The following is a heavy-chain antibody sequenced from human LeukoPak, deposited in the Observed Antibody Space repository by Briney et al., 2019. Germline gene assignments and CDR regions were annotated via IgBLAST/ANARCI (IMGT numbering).Heavy chain of an antibody. CDR3: ARRRGGFGEGEFDY. V-gene: IGHV4-4*08. Sequence: SETLSLTCTVSGVSISGFYWNWIRQPPRKGLEWVGYSHTGGSISSNPSLNSRVAFSMDTSKNQVSLWLNSVTATDTGGYCCARRRGGFGEGEFDYWGQGIPVTVST. D-gene: IGHD3-10*01. CDR1: GVSISGFY. CDR2: SHTGGSI. J-gene: IGHJ4*02.